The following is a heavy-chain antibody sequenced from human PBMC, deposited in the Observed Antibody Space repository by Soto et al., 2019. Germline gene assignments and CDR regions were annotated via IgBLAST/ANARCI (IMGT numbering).Heavy chain of an antibody. J-gene: IGHJ5*02. D-gene: IGHD6-19*01. CDR3: ARDRVAVAGTNWFDP. Sequence: ASVKVSCKASGYTFTSYGISWVRQAPGQGLEWMGWISAYNGNTNYAQKLQGRVTMTPDTSTSTAYMELRSLRSDDTAVYYCARDRVAVAGTNWFDPGGEGPLATSPS. V-gene: IGHV1-18*04. CDR1: GYTFTSYG. CDR2: ISAYNGNT.